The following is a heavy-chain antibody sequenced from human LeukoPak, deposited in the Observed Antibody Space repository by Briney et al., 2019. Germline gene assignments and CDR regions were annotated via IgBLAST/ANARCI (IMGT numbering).Heavy chain of an antibody. Sequence: GGSLRLSCAASGFTFSDHYMSWIRQTPGKGLEWVSRISRDTESVKGRFTLSRDNTKNSLYLQMNSLRVDDTAVYYCARDPDTSSKVDYWGQGTLVTVSS. D-gene: IGHD6-6*01. J-gene: IGHJ4*02. CDR3: ARDPDTSSKVDY. V-gene: IGHV3-11*01. CDR1: GFTFSDHY. CDR2: IS.